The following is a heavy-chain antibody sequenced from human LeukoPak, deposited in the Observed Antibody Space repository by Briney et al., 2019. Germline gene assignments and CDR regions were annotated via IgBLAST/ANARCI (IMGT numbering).Heavy chain of an antibody. CDR2: ISYDGSNK. J-gene: IGHJ4*02. V-gene: IGHV3-30-3*01. Sequence: PGRSLRLSCAASGFXFSSYAMHWVRQTPGKGLEWVAVISYDGSNKYYADPVKGRFTISRDNSKNTLYLQMNSLRAEDTAVYYCARGITMVRGVIIPTLDYWGQGTLVTVSS. D-gene: IGHD3-10*01. CDR1: GFXFSSYA. CDR3: ARGITMVRGVIIPTLDY.